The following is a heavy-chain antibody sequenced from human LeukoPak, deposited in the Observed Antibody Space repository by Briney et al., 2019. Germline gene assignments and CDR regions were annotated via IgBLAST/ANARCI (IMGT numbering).Heavy chain of an antibody. CDR2: IYTSGST. V-gene: IGHV4-4*07. Sequence: SETLSLTCTVSGGSISSYYWSWIRQPAGKGLEWIGRIYTSGSTNYNPSLKSRVTMSVDTSKNQFSLKLSSVTAADTAVYYCAGGAIAAAGTGWGSWFDPWGQGTLVTVSS. CDR1: GGSISSYY. J-gene: IGHJ5*02. CDR3: AGGAIAAAGTGWGSWFDP. D-gene: IGHD6-13*01.